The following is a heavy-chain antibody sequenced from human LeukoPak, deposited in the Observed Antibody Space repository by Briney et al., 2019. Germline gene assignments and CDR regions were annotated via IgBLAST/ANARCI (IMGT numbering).Heavy chain of an antibody. V-gene: IGHV3-11*01. CDR3: ASPYYCGTGSRILNYYYYGMDV. D-gene: IGHD3-10*01. Sequence: PGGSLRLSCAASGFTFSDYYMSWIRQAPGKGLEWVSYISSSGSTIYYADSVKGRFTISRDNAKNSLYLQMNSLRAEDTAVYYCASPYYCGTGSRILNYYYYGMDVWGQGTTVTVSS. CDR1: GFTFSDYY. CDR2: ISSSGSTI. J-gene: IGHJ6*02.